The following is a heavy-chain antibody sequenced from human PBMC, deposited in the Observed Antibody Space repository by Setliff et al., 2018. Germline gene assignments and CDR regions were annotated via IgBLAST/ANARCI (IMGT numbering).Heavy chain of an antibody. V-gene: IGHV4-59*01. D-gene: IGHD1-26*01. CDR1: GDSISGDY. CDR2: IHYSGST. J-gene: IGHJ4*02. Sequence: PSETLSLTCTVSGDSISGDYWSWIRQPPGKGLEWIGFIHYSGSTNYNPSLKGRVTISLDTPKNQFSLRLSSVTAADTAVYYCARGERVGGFDYWGQGTLVTVSS. CDR3: ARGERVGGFDY.